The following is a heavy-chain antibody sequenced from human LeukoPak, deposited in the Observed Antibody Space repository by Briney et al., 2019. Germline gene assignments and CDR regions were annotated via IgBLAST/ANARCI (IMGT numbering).Heavy chain of an antibody. CDR2: ISSGSSTI. CDR3: ARSFGGTH. Sequence: PGGSLRLSCAASGFTFSSYSMNWVRQAPGKGLGWVSYISSGSSTIYYADSVKGRFTISRNNAKNSLYLQMNSLRVEDTAVYYCARSFGGTHWGQGTLVTVSS. D-gene: IGHD3-16*01. CDR1: GFTFSSYS. V-gene: IGHV3-48*01. J-gene: IGHJ4*02.